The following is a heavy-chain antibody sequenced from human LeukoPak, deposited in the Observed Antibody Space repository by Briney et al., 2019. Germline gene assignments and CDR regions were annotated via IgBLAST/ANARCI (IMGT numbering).Heavy chain of an antibody. CDR2: ISYSGGT. V-gene: IGHV4-59*12. J-gene: IGHJ4*02. Sequence: SETLSLTCSVSGGSITTYYWSWIRQPPGKGLEWIGYISYSGGTNYNPSLKSRVTISVDASRNQFSLKLNSVTAADTAVYYCVRDASSSTSSYDYFDYWGQGTLVTVSS. CDR1: GGSITTYY. D-gene: IGHD2-2*01. CDR3: VRDASSSTSSYDYFDY.